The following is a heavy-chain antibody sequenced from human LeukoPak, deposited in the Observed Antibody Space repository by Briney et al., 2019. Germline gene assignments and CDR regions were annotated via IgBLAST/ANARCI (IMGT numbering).Heavy chain of an antibody. V-gene: IGHV4-39*01. CDR3: ASLHYDFWSGYLYYFDY. CDR2: IYYSGST. D-gene: IGHD3-3*01. Sequence: SETLSLTCTVSGGSISSGSYYWGWIRQPPGKGLEWIGSIYYSGSTYYNPSLKSRVTISVDTSKNQFSLKLSSVTAADTAVYYCASLHYDFWSGYLYYFDYWGQGTLVTVSS. J-gene: IGHJ4*02. CDR1: GGSISSGSYY.